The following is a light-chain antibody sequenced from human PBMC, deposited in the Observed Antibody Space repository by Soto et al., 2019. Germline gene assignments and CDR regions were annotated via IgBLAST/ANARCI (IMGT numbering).Light chain of an antibody. CDR3: HQYGSSPPYT. CDR2: GSS. V-gene: IGKV3-20*01. CDR1: QSVSNNY. Sequence: EVVLTQSPGTLSLSPGESATLSCRASQSVSNNYFAWYQQKPGQAPRLLIFGSSDRATGIPDRFSGSGSGTXXTLTISRLEPEDFAVYYCHQYGSSPPYTFGQGTKLEIK. J-gene: IGKJ2*01.